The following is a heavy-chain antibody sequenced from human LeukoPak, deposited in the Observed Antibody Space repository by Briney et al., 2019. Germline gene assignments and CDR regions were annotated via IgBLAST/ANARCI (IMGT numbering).Heavy chain of an antibody. D-gene: IGHD5-18*01. Sequence: PSETLSLTCTVSGGCISSGDYYWSWIRQPPGKGLEWIRYIYYSGSTYYNPSLKSRVTISVDTSKNQFSLKLSSVTAADTAVYYCATPGYTAMPWALDYWGQGTLVTVSS. CDR2: IYYSGST. CDR1: GGCISSGDYY. J-gene: IGHJ4*02. CDR3: ATPGYTAMPWALDY. V-gene: IGHV4-30-4*01.